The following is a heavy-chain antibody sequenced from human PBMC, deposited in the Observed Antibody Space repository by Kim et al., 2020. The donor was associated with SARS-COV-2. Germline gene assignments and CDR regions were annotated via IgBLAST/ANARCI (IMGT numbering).Heavy chain of an antibody. CDR1: GYTFTGYY. CDR2: INPNSGGT. CDR3: ARVPLPRGPFDY. V-gene: IGHV1-2*02. Sequence: ASVKVSCKASGYTFTGYYMHWVRQAPGQGLEWMGWINPNSGGTNYAQKFQGRVTMTRDTSISTAYMELSRLRSDDTAVYYCARVPLPRGPFDYWGQGTLVTVSS. J-gene: IGHJ4*02.